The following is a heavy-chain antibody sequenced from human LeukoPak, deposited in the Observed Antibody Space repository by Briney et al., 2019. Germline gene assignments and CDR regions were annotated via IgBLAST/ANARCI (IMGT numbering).Heavy chain of an antibody. J-gene: IGHJ4*02. Sequence: ASVKVSCKPSASTFIDYYMHWVRQAPGQGLEWIGWINPNSGDTNFAQKFQGRVTMTRDTSISTAYMELSRLKSDDTAVYYCARGALAAPRTIDRWGQGTLVTVSS. D-gene: IGHD6-25*01. CDR3: ARGALAAPRTIDR. CDR2: INPNSGDT. CDR1: ASTFIDYY. V-gene: IGHV1-2*02.